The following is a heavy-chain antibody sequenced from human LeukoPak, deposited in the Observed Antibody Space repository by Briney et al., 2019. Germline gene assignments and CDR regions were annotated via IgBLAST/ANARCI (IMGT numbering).Heavy chain of an antibody. CDR2: IYYSGST. CDR3: ARGFRATTVTTFCPDY. D-gene: IGHD4-17*01. Sequence: SETLSLTCTVSGGSISSYYWSWIRQPPGKGLEWIGYIYYSGSTNYNPSLKSRVTISVDTSKNQFSLKLSSVTAADTAVYYCARGFRATTVTTFCPDYWGQGTLVTVSS. V-gene: IGHV4-59*12. CDR1: GGSISSYY. J-gene: IGHJ4*02.